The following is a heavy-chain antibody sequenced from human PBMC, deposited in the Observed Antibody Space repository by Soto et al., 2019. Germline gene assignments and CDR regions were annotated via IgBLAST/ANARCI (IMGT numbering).Heavy chain of an antibody. Sequence: PGESMKISCKGNGYRFTSYWIGWVRQMPGKGLEWIGIIYPGDSDTRYSPSFQGQVTISADKPISTAYLQWGSLRASDTAMYYCARLSDSSGYPGAFDFWGQGTMVTVSS. CDR1: GYRFTSYW. D-gene: IGHD3-22*01. CDR3: ARLSDSSGYPGAFDF. CDR2: IYPGDSDT. V-gene: IGHV5-51*01. J-gene: IGHJ3*01.